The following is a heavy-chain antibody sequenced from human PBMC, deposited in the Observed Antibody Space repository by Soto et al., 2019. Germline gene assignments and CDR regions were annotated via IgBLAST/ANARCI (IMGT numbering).Heavy chain of an antibody. V-gene: IGHV4-59*01. D-gene: IGHD4-17*01. CDR3: ARKRNYGDFDY. CDR1: GGSLSSYY. CDR2: IYYSGST. J-gene: IGHJ4*02. Sequence: PSETLSLTCTVSGGSLSSYYWSWIRQPPANALEWIGYIYYSGSTNYNPSLKSRDTISVETSKNQFSLKLSSVTAADQALLYFARKRNYGDFDYWGQRILVAFSS.